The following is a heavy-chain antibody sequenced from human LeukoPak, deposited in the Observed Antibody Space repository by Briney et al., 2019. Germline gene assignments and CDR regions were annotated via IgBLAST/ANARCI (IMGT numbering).Heavy chain of an antibody. Sequence: SSETLSLTCTVSGGSISSSSYYWGWIRQPPGKGLEWIGSIYYSGSTYYNPSLKSRVTISVDTSKNQFSLKLSSVTAADTAVYYCASGVVVIKRDDAFDIWGQGTMVTVSS. CDR1: GGSISSSSYY. J-gene: IGHJ3*02. V-gene: IGHV4-39*01. D-gene: IGHD3-22*01. CDR2: IYYSGST. CDR3: ASGVVVIKRDDAFDI.